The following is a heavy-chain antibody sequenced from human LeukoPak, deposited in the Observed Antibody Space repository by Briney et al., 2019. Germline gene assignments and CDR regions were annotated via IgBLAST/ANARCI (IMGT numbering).Heavy chain of an antibody. D-gene: IGHD3-22*01. CDR1: GGSISSGSYY. CDR3: TRHGHDSGNFEAHFDY. CDR2: IYTSGST. V-gene: IGHV4-61*02. Sequence: PSQTLSLTCTVSGGSISSGSYYWSWIRQPAGKGLEWIGRIYTSGSTNYNPSLKSRVTISVDTSKNQFSLKLSSVTAADTAVYYCTRHGHDSGNFEAHFDYWGQGTLVTVSS. J-gene: IGHJ4*02.